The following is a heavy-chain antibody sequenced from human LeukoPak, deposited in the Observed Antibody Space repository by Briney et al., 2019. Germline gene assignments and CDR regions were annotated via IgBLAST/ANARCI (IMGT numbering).Heavy chain of an antibody. V-gene: IGHV3-48*04. CDR2: FSSSTTII. D-gene: IGHD1-26*01. CDR1: GFSLSSYG. J-gene: IGHJ4*02. Sequence: PGGSLRLSCAASGFSLSSYGMNWVRQAPGKGLEWVSYFSSSTTIIYYADSVKGRFTISRDNAKNTLYLQMNSLRAEDTAVYYCARIPRIVGATAPFDYWGQGTLVTVSS. CDR3: ARIPRIVGATAPFDY.